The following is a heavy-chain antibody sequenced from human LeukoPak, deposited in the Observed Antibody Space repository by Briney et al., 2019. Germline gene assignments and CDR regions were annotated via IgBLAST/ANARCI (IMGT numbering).Heavy chain of an antibody. CDR3: ARGTHTYSSGWYDY. CDR1: GGTFSSYA. CDR2: ISYDGSNK. J-gene: IGHJ4*02. V-gene: IGHV3-30-3*01. D-gene: IGHD6-19*01. Sequence: SCKASGGTFSSYAMHWVRQAPGKGLEWVAVISYDGSNKYYADSVKGRFTISRDNSKNTLYLQMNSLRAEDTAVYYCARGTHTYSSGWYDYWGQGTLVTVSS.